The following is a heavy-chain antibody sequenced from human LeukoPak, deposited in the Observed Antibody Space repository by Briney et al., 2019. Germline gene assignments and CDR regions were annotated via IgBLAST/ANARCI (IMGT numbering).Heavy chain of an antibody. CDR1: GFTFSSYG. Sequence: PGGSLRLSCAASGFTFSSYGMHWVRLAPGKGLEWVAVIWYDGSNKYYADSVKGRFTISRDNSKNTLYLQMNSLRAEDTAVYYCARGAVAGPTGYYYGMDVWGQGTTVTVSS. J-gene: IGHJ6*02. V-gene: IGHV3-33*01. CDR3: ARGAVAGPTGYYYGMDV. D-gene: IGHD6-19*01. CDR2: IWYDGSNK.